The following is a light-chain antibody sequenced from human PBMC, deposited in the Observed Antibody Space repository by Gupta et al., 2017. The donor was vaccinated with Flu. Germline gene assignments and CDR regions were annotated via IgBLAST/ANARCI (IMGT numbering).Light chain of an antibody. V-gene: IGLV8-61*01. J-gene: IGLJ3*02. CDR3: VLYMGSGIAL. CDR2: STN. Sequence: QTVVTQEPSISVPPGAPVTLTLCFSSCSVSTSYYPSWYQQTPGQAPRTLIYSTNTRSSGVPDRFSGSILGNKAALTITGAQAHDESDYYCVLYMGSGIALFGGGTKLTVL. CDR1: SCSVSTSYY.